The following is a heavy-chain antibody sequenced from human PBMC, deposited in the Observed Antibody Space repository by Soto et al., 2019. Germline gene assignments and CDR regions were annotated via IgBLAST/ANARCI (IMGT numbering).Heavy chain of an antibody. V-gene: IGHV4-59*01. CDR2: IYYSGST. CDR1: GGSISSYY. Sequence: SETLSLTCTVSGGSISSYYWSWIRQPPGKGLEWIGYIYYSGSTNYNPSLKSRVTISVDTSKNQFSLKLSSVTAADTAVYYCATSHEYCSGGSCYSPYFQHWGQGTLVTVSS. D-gene: IGHD2-15*01. J-gene: IGHJ1*01. CDR3: ATSHEYCSGGSCYSPYFQH.